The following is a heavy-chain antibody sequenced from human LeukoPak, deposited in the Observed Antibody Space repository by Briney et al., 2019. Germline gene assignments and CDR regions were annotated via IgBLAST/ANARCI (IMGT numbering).Heavy chain of an antibody. Sequence: TGGSLRLSCAASGFTFSSYAMHWVRQAPGKGLEWVAVISYDGSNKYYADSVKGRFTISRDNSKNTLYLQMNSLRAEDTAVYYCARASLYSYGYVYFDYWGQGTLVTVSS. V-gene: IGHV3-30*04. CDR2: ISYDGSNK. J-gene: IGHJ4*02. CDR3: ARASLYSYGYVYFDY. D-gene: IGHD5-18*01. CDR1: GFTFSSYA.